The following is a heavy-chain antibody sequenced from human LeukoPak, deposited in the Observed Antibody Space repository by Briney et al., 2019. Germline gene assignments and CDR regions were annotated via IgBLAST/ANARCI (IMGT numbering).Heavy chain of an antibody. CDR1: GRSFSGYY. Sequence: SSETLSLTCAVYGRSFSGYYWSWIRQPPGKGLEWIGEINHSGSTSYNLSLKSRVTISVDTSKNQFSLKLSSVTAADTAVYYCARVITMVGFDYWGQGTLVTVSS. CDR2: INHSGST. CDR3: ARVITMVGFDY. D-gene: IGHD3-10*02. J-gene: IGHJ4*02. V-gene: IGHV4-34*01.